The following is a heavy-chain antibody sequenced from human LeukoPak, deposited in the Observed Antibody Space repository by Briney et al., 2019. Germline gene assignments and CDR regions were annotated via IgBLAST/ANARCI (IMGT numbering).Heavy chain of an antibody. CDR2: ISYDGSNK. J-gene: IGHJ4*02. D-gene: IGHD3-16*01. V-gene: IGHV3-30-3*01. Sequence: GGSLRLSCAASGFTFSSYAMHWVRQAPGKGLEWVAVISYDGSNKYYADSVKGRFTISRDNSKNTLYLQMNSLRAEDTAVYYCARDFGLVTRGPIFDHWGQGTLVTVSS. CDR3: ARDFGLVTRGPIFDH. CDR1: GFTFSSYA.